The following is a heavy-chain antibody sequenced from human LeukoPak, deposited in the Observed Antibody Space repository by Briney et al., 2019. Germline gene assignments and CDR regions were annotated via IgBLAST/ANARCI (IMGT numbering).Heavy chain of an antibody. CDR1: GGSISSYY. CDR2: INHSGST. D-gene: IGHD3-10*01. J-gene: IGHJ5*02. V-gene: IGHV4-34*01. CDR3: ARRLPGFLVRGVLNGNWFDP. Sequence: SETLSLTCTVSGGSISSYYWSWIRQPPGKGLEWIGEINHSGSTNYNPSLKNRVTISVDTSKNQFSLKLSFVTAADTAVYYCARRLPGFLVRGVLNGNWFDPWGQGTLVTVSS.